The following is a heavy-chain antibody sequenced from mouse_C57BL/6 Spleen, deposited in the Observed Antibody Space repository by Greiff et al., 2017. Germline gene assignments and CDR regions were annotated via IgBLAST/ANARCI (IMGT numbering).Heavy chain of an antibody. Sequence: QVQLQQPGAELVKPGASVKLSCKASGYTFTSYWMHWVKQRPGQGLEWIGMIRPNSGSTNYNEKFKSKATLTVDKSSSTAYMRLGSLRSEDSAVYYCARGGVDYWGQGTTLTVSS. CDR3: ARGGVDY. V-gene: IGHV1-64*01. CDR1: GYTFTSYW. CDR2: IRPNSGST. J-gene: IGHJ2*01.